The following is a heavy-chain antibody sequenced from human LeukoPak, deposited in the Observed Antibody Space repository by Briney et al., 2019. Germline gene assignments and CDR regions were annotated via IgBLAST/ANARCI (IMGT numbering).Heavy chain of an antibody. CDR1: GGSISSRGYS. D-gene: IGHD2-21*01. J-gene: IGHJ3*02. CDR3: ARSTLWRAAFDI. Sequence: SQTLSLTCAVSGGSISSRGYSWSWIRQPPGKGLEWIGYIYHSGSTYYNPSLKSRVTISVDRSKNQFSLKLSSVTAADTAVYYCARSTLWRAAFDIWGQGTMVTVSS. V-gene: IGHV4-30-2*01. CDR2: IYHSGST.